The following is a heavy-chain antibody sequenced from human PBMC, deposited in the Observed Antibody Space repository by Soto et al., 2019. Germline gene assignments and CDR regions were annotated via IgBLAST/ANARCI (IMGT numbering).Heavy chain of an antibody. CDR2: IYSGGST. J-gene: IGHJ4*02. CDR1: GFTVSSNY. D-gene: IGHD3-10*01. V-gene: IGHV3-66*01. Sequence: GGSLRLSCAASGFTVSSNYMSWVRQAPGKGLEWVSVIYSGGSTYYADSVKGRFTISRDNSKNTLYLQMNSLRAEDTAVYYCARDFTPVRFGEFRDYWGQGT. CDR3: ARDFTPVRFGEFRDY.